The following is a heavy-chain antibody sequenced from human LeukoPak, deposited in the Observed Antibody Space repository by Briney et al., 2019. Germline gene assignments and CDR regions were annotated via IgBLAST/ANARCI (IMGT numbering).Heavy chain of an antibody. CDR3: PRGNILPGYCFDF. CDR2: IHYSGAT. J-gene: IGHJ4*02. D-gene: IGHD3-9*01. V-gene: IGHV4-34*01. CDR1: GGSIIGYF. Sequence: SETLSLTCAVYGGSIIGYFWSWMRQTPGRELEWVGEIHYSGATSYKLSLKRRATISTYTCKNQFSLRLSSVTAADTAVYYCPRGNILPGYCFDFWGQGALVSVSS.